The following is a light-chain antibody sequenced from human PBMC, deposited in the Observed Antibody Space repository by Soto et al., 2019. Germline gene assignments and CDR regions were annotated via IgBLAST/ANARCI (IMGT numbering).Light chain of an antibody. Sequence: QSALTQPPSVSGAPGQRVTISCTGTSSNIGTGYNVHWYQQLPGTAPKLLINDYTKRPSGVPDRFSGSKSGATASLVITGLQAEDEADYYCQSYDSSLSGSVFGGGTKVTVL. J-gene: IGLJ2*01. CDR1: SSNIGTGYN. CDR3: QSYDSSLSGSV. V-gene: IGLV1-40*01. CDR2: DYT.